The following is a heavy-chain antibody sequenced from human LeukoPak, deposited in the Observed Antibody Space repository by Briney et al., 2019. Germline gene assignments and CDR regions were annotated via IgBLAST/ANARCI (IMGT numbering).Heavy chain of an antibody. V-gene: IGHV3-23*01. Sequence: PGGSLRLSCAASGFPFSSHGMSWVRQAPGKGLEWVSGIIGGAGSTYYADSVKGRFTISGDNSKNTLFLQMNSLKASDTAMYYCARLRPTTNYGGPLGYWGQGTLVTVSS. J-gene: IGHJ4*02. CDR1: GFPFSSHG. D-gene: IGHD4-23*01. CDR3: ARLRPTTNYGGPLGY. CDR2: IIGGAGST.